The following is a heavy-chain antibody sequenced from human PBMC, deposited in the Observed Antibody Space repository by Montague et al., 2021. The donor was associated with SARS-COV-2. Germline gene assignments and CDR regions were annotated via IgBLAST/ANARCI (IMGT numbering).Heavy chain of an antibody. J-gene: IGHJ2*01. Sequence: SETLSLTCAVSAGSIRDYYWSWIRQPAGKGLEWIGRNYTTGSSDYSPSLQSRVTMSVDTYKNQVSLRLMSVTAADTALYYCARERSYLYWYFDLWGRGTLVTVSS. CDR2: NYTTGSS. V-gene: IGHV4-4*07. CDR1: AGSIRDYY. CDR3: ARERSYLYWYFDL.